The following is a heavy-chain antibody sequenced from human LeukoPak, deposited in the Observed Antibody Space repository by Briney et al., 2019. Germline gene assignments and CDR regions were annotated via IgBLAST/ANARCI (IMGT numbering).Heavy chain of an antibody. Sequence: SETLSLTCTVSGGSISSSSYYWGWIRQPPGKGLEWIGSIYYSGSTYYNPSLKSRVTISVDTSKNQFSLKLSSVTAADTAVYYCARKGVVTAIQYFDYWGQGTLVTASS. CDR3: ARKGVVTAIQYFDY. CDR2: IYYSGST. J-gene: IGHJ4*02. V-gene: IGHV4-39*01. CDR1: GGSISSSSYY. D-gene: IGHD2-21*02.